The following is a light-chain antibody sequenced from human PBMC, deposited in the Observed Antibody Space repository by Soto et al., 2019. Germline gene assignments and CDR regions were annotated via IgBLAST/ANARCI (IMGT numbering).Light chain of an antibody. CDR1: SSDVGGYNY. J-gene: IGLJ3*02. V-gene: IGLV2-14*01. CDR2: EVS. Sequence: QSALTQPASVSGSPGQSITISCTGTSSDVGGYNYVSWYQQHPGKAPKLMIYEVSNRPSGVSNRFSGSKSGNTASLTISGLQAEDEAEDYCSSYTRSSTLEVFGGGTKVTVL. CDR3: SSYTRSSTLEV.